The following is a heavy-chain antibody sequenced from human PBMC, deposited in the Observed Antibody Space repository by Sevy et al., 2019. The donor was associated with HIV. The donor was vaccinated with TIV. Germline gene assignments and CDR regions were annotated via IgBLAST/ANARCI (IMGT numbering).Heavy chain of an antibody. CDR2: ISTYNGNT. CDR1: VYTFSNFG. D-gene: IGHD3-22*01. Sequence: ASVKVSCRASVYTFSNFGLHCVRQAPGQGLEWLGWISTYNGNTIYAQKLQDRVTMTTDTSTSTAYMDLRSLKSDDTAMYYCARDSRPYYYDSSGYLDAFDIWGQGTMVTVSS. CDR3: ARDSRPYYYDSSGYLDAFDI. J-gene: IGHJ3*02. V-gene: IGHV1-18*04.